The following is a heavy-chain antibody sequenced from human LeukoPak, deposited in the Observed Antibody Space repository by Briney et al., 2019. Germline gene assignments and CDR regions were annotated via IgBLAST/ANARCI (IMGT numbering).Heavy chain of an antibody. CDR2: IKSKTNGGTI. V-gene: IGHV3-15*01. CDR3: TTIGSSWGVDY. CDR1: GFTFSAAW. J-gene: IGHJ4*02. D-gene: IGHD6-13*01. Sequence: GGSLRLSCEGSGFTFSAAWMTWVRQAPGKGLEWVGRIKSKTNGGTIDYAVPVKGRFTISRDDSRNTLYLQMNSLKTEDTAVYYCTTIGSSWGVDYWGQGTRVTVSS.